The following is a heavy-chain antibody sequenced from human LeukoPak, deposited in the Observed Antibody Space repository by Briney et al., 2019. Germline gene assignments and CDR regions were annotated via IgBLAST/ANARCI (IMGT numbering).Heavy chain of an antibody. CDR2: INHSGST. V-gene: IGHV4-39*07. CDR3: ARGQRLRWSSRVPWGYFDY. CDR1: GGSISSSSYY. Sequence: SETLSLTCTVSGGSISSSSYYWSWIRQPPGKGLEWIGEINHSGSTNYNPSLKSRVTISVDTSKNQFSLKLSSVTAADTAVYYCARGQRLRWSSRVPWGYFDYWGRGTLVTVSS. D-gene: IGHD2-15*01. J-gene: IGHJ4*02.